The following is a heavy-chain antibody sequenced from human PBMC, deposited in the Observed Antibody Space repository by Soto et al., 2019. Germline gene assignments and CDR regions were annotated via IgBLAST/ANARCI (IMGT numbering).Heavy chain of an antibody. CDR1: GGSISSGGYY. V-gene: IGHV4-31*03. D-gene: IGHD4-17*01. J-gene: IGHJ5*02. Sequence: QVQLQESGPGLVKPSQTLSLTCTVSGGSISSGGYYWSWIRQHPGKGLEWIGYIYYSGSTYYNPSLKSRVTISVDTSKHQFSLKLSPVTAADTAVYYCATTTTVTTSWFDPRGQGTLVTVSS. CDR2: IYYSGST. CDR3: ATTTTVTTSWFDP.